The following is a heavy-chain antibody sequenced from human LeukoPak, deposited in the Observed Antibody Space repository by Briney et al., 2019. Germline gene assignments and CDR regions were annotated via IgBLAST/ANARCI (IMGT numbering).Heavy chain of an antibody. J-gene: IGHJ4*02. CDR2: ISHDGSNK. V-gene: IGHV3-30*14. CDR1: GFTFSSYA. Sequence: PGRSLRLSCAASGFTFSSYAMHWVRQAPGKGLEWVAVISHDGSNKYYADSVKGRFTISRDNSKNTLYLQMKSLRAEDTAVYYCARERNLEIAVAGTIFNYWGQGTLVTVSS. CDR3: ARERNLEIAVAGTIFNY. D-gene: IGHD6-19*01.